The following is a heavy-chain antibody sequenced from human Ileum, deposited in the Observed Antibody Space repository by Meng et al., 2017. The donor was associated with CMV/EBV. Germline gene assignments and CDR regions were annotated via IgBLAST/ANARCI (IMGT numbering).Heavy chain of an antibody. CDR1: GDSISSGDFY. Sequence: QVRTRESGPGRVKPSQTLSLICTVSGDSISSGDFYWTWIRQSPGKGPEWIGYIYYSGSTYYNPSLKSRLTIALDTSKNQFSLRLTSVTDADTGVYYCATEYSASPGWFDPWGQGILVTVSS. V-gene: IGHV4-30-4*08. J-gene: IGHJ5*02. D-gene: IGHD5-12*01. CDR3: ATEYSASPGWFDP. CDR2: IYYSGST.